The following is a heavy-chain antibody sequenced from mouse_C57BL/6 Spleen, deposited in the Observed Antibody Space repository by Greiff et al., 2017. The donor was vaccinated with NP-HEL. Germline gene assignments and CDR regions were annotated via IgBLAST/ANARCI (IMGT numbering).Heavy chain of an antibody. Sequence: VQLQQSGPELVKPGASVKISCKASGYAFSSSWMNWVKQRPGKGLEWIGRIYPGDGDTNYNGKFKGKATLTADKSSSTAYMQLSSLTSEDSAVYFCARERDYDGGGYAMDYWGQGTSVTVSS. V-gene: IGHV1-82*01. CDR3: ARERDYDGGGYAMDY. CDR1: GYAFSSSW. J-gene: IGHJ4*01. CDR2: IYPGDGDT. D-gene: IGHD2-4*01.